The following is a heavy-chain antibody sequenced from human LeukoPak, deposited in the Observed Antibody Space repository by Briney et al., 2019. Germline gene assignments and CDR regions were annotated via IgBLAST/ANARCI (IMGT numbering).Heavy chain of an antibody. CDR2: IYSDGST. D-gene: IGHD2-15*01. CDR3: ARDRRGVAAATSDSYDFDY. Sequence: GGSLRLSCAASGFTFSNAWMSWVRQAPGKGLEWVSVIYSDGSTFYADSVKGRFTISRDISKNTLYLQMNSLRGEDTAVYYCARDRRGVAAATSDSYDFDYWGQGTLVTVSS. J-gene: IGHJ4*02. CDR1: GFTFSNAW. V-gene: IGHV3-53*01.